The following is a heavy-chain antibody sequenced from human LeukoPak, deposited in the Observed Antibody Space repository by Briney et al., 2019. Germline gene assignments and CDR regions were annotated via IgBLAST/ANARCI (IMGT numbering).Heavy chain of an antibody. J-gene: IGHJ6*02. CDR1: GYTFTSYD. CDR3: ARGRYTRWLLYYYYGMDV. V-gene: IGHV1-8*01. Sequence: GASVKVSCKASGYTFTSYDINWVRQATGQGLEWMGWMNPNSGNTGYAQKFQGRVTMTRNTSISTAYMELSSLRSEDTAVYYCARGRYTRWLLYYYYGMDVWGQGTTVTVSS. D-gene: IGHD3-16*02. CDR2: MNPNSGNT.